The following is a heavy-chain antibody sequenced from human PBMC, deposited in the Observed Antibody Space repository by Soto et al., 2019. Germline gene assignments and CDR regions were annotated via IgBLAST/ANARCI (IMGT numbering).Heavy chain of an antibody. V-gene: IGHV1-18*01. CDR3: AKNGQPPYYYYGLDV. CDR1: GYTFTSYG. CDR2: TSAFNGNT. Sequence: ASVKVSCKASGYTFTSYGISWVRQAPGQGLEWMGWTSAFNGNTYYAQKLQGRVTMTTDTSTGTAYMEVRSLTSDDTAVYYCAKNGQPPYYYYGLDVWGQGTKVTVSS. J-gene: IGHJ6*02. D-gene: IGHD2-8*01.